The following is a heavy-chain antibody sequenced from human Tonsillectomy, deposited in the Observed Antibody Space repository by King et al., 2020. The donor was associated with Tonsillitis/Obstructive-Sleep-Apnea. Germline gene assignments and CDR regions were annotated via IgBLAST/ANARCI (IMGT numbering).Heavy chain of an antibody. CDR3: ARVGIAVAGISRGWFDP. V-gene: IGHV1-46*01. D-gene: IGHD6-19*01. J-gene: IGHJ5*02. CDR1: GYTFTSYY. Sequence: QLVQSGAEVKKPGASVKVSCKASGYTFTSYYMHWVRQAPGQGLEWMGIINPSGGSTSYAQKFQGRVTMTRDTSTSTVYMELSSLRSEDTAVYYCARVGIAVAGISRGWFDPWGQGTLVTVSS. CDR2: INPSGGST.